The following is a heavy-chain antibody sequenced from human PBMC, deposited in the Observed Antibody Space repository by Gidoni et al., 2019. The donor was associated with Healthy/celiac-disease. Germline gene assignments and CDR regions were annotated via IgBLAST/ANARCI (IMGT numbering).Heavy chain of an antibody. J-gene: IGHJ6*02. CDR2: IIPIFGTA. CDR1: GGTFRSYA. Sequence: QVQLVQSGAEVKTPGSSVRVSCKASGGTFRSYAITWVRQAPGQGLEWMGGIIPIFGTANYAQKFQGKVTITADESTSTAYMELRSLRSEDTAVYYCEVGAYCGGDCYEEVRDGMDVWGQGTTVTVSS. CDR3: EVGAYCGGDCYEEVRDGMDV. D-gene: IGHD2-21*02. V-gene: IGHV1-69*01.